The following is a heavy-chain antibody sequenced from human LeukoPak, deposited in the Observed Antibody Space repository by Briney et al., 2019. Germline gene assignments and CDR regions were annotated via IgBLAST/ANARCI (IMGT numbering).Heavy chain of an antibody. CDR1: GFTFSDHY. V-gene: IGHV3-11*04. CDR2: ISSSGSTI. J-gene: IGHJ6*04. Sequence: GGSLRLSCAASGFTFSDHYMDWVRQAPGKGLEWVSYISSSGSTIYYADSVKGRFTISRDNAKNSLYLQMNSLRAEDTAVYYCARGGYDYGDYSLGMDVWGKGTTVTISS. D-gene: IGHD4-17*01. CDR3: ARGGYDYGDYSLGMDV.